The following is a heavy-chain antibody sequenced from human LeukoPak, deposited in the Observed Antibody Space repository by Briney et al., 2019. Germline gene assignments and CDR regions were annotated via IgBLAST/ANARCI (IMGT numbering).Heavy chain of an antibody. D-gene: IGHD6-6*01. V-gene: IGHV3-23*01. J-gene: IGHJ4*02. CDR3: AAGEYSSSSRPLYFDY. CDR1: GFTFSSYA. Sequence: GGSLRLSCAASGFTFSSYAMSWVRQAPGKGLEWVSAISGSGGSTYYADSVKGRFTISRDNSKNTLYLQMNSLRAEDTAVYYCAAGEYSSSSRPLYFDYWGQGTLVTVSS. CDR2: ISGSGGST.